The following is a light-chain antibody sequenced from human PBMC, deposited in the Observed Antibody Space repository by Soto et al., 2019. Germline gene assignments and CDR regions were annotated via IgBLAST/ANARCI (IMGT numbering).Light chain of an antibody. V-gene: IGLV2-23*02. CDR2: EVS. CDR1: SSDVGSYNL. CDR3: CSYAGSRYV. Sequence: QSVLTQPASVSGSPGQSITISCTGTSSDVGSYNLVSWYQQHPGKTPKLMIYEVSRRPSGVSNRFSGSKSGNTASLTISGLQAEDGADYYCCSYAGSRYVFGTGTKLTVL. J-gene: IGLJ1*01.